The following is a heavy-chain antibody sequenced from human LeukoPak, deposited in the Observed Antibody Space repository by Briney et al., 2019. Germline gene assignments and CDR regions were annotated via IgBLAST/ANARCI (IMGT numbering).Heavy chain of an antibody. CDR3: TSLRFLDQESPW. CDR1: GFTFSGSA. Sequence: GESLRLSCAASGFTFSGSAMHWVRQASGKGLEWVGRIRSKANSYATAYAASVKGRFTISRDDSKNTAYLQMNSLKTEDTAVYYCTSLRFLDQESPWWGQGTLVTVSS. J-gene: IGHJ4*02. V-gene: IGHV3-73*01. D-gene: IGHD3-3*01. CDR2: IRSKANSYAT.